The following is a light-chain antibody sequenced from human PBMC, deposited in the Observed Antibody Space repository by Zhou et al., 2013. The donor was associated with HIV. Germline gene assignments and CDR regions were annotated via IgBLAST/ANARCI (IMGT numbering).Light chain of an antibody. J-gene: IGKJ2*01. CDR3: QQYGDLPYT. Sequence: DIQMTQSPSSLSASVGDRVTITCRASQDIDNFLNWYQQKPGKAPQLLIYDASNLETGVPSRFSGSGSGTDFSLIISSLQPEDIAIYHCQQYGDLPYTFGQGTKLEIK. CDR1: QDIDNF. V-gene: IGKV1-33*01. CDR2: DAS.